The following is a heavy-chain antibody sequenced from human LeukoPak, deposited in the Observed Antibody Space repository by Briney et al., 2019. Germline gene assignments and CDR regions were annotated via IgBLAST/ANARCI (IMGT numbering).Heavy chain of an antibody. CDR3: GCAWYYH. CDR1: GFIFSIYW. J-gene: IGHJ3*01. CDR2: ISTDWTKT. Sequence: GGSLRLSRAVSGFIFSIYWLHWASQAPAKGRVWLSRISTDWTKTRYTDSLKRRLTIYRDNAKNTLYLQMNSLRAEDTRMYFCGCAWYYHWGQETMVTVSS. D-gene: IGHD3-10*01. V-gene: IGHV3-74*01.